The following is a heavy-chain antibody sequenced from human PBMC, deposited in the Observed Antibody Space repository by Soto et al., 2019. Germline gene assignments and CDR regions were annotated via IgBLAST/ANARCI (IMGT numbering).Heavy chain of an antibody. CDR3: ARLAMVRGIITTTTGFDY. Sequence: GAPVKVSCKASGYTFISYAISWVRQAPGQGLEWMGWISIYNGNTKYAQKVQGRVTMTTDTSTSTAYMELRSLRSDDTAVYYCARLAMVRGIITTTTGFDYWGQGTLVTVSS. CDR1: GYTFISYA. V-gene: IGHV1-18*01. CDR2: ISIYNGNT. D-gene: IGHD3-10*01. J-gene: IGHJ4*02.